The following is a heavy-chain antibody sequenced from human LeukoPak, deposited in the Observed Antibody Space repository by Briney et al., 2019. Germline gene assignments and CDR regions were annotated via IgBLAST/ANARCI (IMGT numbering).Heavy chain of an antibody. CDR3: ARLGTSSWPSSLGRYYYGMDV. J-gene: IGHJ6*02. D-gene: IGHD6-13*01. Sequence: SETLSLTCTVSGGSISSYYWSWIRQPPGKGLEWIGYIYYSGSTNYNPSLKSRVTISVDTSKNQFSLKLSSVTAADTAVYYCARLGTSSWPSSLGRYYYGMDVWGQGTTVTVSS. V-gene: IGHV4-59*08. CDR1: GGSISSYY. CDR2: IYYSGST.